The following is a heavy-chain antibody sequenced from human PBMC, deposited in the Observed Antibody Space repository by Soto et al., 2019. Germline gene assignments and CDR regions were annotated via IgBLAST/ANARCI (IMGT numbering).Heavy chain of an antibody. CDR3: ARGNGAPYYYYYYMDV. CDR2: INAGNGNT. V-gene: IGHV1-3*01. Sequence: GASVKVSCKASGYTFTNYAIHWVRQAPGQRLEWMGWINAGNGNTKYSQKFQGRVTITRDTSASTAYMELSSLRSEDTAVYYCARGNGAPYYYYYYMDVWAKGTTVTVSS. J-gene: IGHJ6*03. D-gene: IGHD2-8*01. CDR1: GYTFTNYA.